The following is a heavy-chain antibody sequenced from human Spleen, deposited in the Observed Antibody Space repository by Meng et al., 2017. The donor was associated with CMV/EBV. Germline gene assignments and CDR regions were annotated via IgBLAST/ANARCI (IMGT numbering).Heavy chain of an antibody. CDR3: ARPYCSSTSCQDYGMDV. J-gene: IGHJ6*02. CDR1: GFTFSSYS. CDR2: ISSSSSTI. D-gene: IGHD2-2*01. Sequence: GESLKISCAASGFTFSSYSMSWVRQAPGKGLEWVSYISSSSSTIYYADSVKGRFTISRDNAKNSLYLQMNSLRAEDTAVYYCARPYCSSTSCQDYGMDVWGQGTTVTVSS. V-gene: IGHV3-48*04.